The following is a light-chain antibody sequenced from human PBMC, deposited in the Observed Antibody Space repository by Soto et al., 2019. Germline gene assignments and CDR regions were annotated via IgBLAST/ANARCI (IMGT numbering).Light chain of an antibody. CDR2: EVS. V-gene: IGLV2-8*01. Sequence: QSALTQPPSASGSPGQSVTISCTGTSSDVGGYNYVSWYQQHPGKAPKLMVFEVSKRPSGVPDRFSGSKFGNTASLTVSGLQAEDEADYYCASYGGNNNVLFGGGTKLTVL. CDR1: SSDVGGYNY. J-gene: IGLJ2*01. CDR3: ASYGGNNNVL.